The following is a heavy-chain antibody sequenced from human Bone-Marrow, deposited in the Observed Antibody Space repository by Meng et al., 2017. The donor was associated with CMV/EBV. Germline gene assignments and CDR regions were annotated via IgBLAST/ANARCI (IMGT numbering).Heavy chain of an antibody. CDR2: IRYDGSNK. CDR3: ARDLNDSSGYYYVYFDY. Sequence: GESLKISCAASGFTFSSYGMHWVRQAPGKGLEWVAFIRYDGSNKYYADSVKGRFTISRDNSKNTLYLQMNSLRAEDTAVYYCARDLNDSSGYYYVYFDYWGQGTLVTVS. D-gene: IGHD3-22*01. V-gene: IGHV3-30*02. CDR1: GFTFSSYG. J-gene: IGHJ4*02.